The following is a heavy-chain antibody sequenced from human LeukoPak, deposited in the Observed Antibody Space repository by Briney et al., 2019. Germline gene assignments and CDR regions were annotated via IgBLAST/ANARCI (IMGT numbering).Heavy chain of an antibody. CDR2: INWNGGST. D-gene: IGHD3-10*01. CDR1: GFTFDDYG. Sequence: GGSLRLSCAASGFTFDDYGMSWVRQAPGKGLEWVSGINWNGGSTGYADSVKGRFTISRDNAKNSLYLQMNSLRAEDTAVYYCARGKLLWFGELLPNWFDPWGQGTLVTVSS. J-gene: IGHJ5*02. CDR3: ARGKLLWFGELLPNWFDP. V-gene: IGHV3-20*04.